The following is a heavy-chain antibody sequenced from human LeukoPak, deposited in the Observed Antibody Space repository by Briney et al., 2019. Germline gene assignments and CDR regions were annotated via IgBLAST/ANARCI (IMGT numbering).Heavy chain of an antibody. CDR1: GGTFSSYA. CDR3: AREVTKGASFDY. CDR2: IIPIFGTA. J-gene: IGHJ4*02. V-gene: IGHV1-69*05. Sequence: SVKVSCKASGGTFSSYAISWVRQAPGQGLEWMGRIIPIFGTANYAQKFQGRVTITTDESTSTVYMELSSLRSEDTAVYYCAREVTKGASFDYWGQGTLVTVSS.